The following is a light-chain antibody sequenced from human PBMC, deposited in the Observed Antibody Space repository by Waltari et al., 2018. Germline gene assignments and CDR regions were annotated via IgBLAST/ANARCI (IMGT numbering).Light chain of an antibody. CDR3: QQYNSFPVT. Sequence: DIQMAQSPSSLSASVGDRVTITCRASQSIDSYLNWYQQKPGKAPKLLIYAASTLQSGVPSRFSGSGSGTDFTLTISSLQPEDFATYYCQQYNSFPVTFGGGTKVEIK. CDR2: AAS. CDR1: QSIDSY. J-gene: IGKJ4*01. V-gene: IGKV1-39*01.